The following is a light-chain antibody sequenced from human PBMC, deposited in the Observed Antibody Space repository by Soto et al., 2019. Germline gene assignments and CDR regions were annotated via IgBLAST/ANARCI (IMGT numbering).Light chain of an antibody. Sequence: QSALTQPASVSGSPGQSITISCTGTSSDVGGYNYVSWYQQHPDKAPKLMIYEVTNRPSGVSNRFSGSKSGNTASLTISGLQAEDEADCYCSSYTSSSTWVFGGGTKLTVL. CDR3: SSYTSSSTWV. CDR1: SSDVGGYNY. J-gene: IGLJ3*02. CDR2: EVT. V-gene: IGLV2-14*01.